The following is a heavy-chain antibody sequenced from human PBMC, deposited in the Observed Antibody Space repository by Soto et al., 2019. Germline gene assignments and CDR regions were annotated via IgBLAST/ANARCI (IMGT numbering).Heavy chain of an antibody. CDR3: ARAMVVTQNWFDP. V-gene: IGHV4-30-4*01. Sequence: PSETLSLTCTFSGGSISSGDYYWSWIRQPPGKGLEWIGYIYYSGSTYYNPSLKSRVTISVDTSKNQFSLKLSSVTAADTAVYYCARAMVVTQNWFDPWGQGTLVTVSS. CDR1: GGSISSGDYY. CDR2: IYYSGST. J-gene: IGHJ5*02. D-gene: IGHD2-21*02.